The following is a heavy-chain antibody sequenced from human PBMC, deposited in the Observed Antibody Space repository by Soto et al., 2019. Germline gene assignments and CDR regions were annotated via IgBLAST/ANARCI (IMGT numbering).Heavy chain of an antibody. CDR2: IYYSGST. Sequence: PSETLSLTCTVSGGSISSYYWSWIRQPPGKGLEWIGYIYYSGSTNYNPSLKSRVTLSVDTSKNQFSLKLNSMTAADTAVYYCAKTNDAAMKKNIDYWGQGTLVTVSS. CDR3: AKTNDAAMKKNIDY. D-gene: IGHD5-18*01. CDR1: GGSISSYY. J-gene: IGHJ4*02. V-gene: IGHV4-59*08.